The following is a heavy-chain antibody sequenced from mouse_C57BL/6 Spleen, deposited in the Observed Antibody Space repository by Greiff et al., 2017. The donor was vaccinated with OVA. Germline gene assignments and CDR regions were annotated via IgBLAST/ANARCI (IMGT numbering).Heavy chain of an antibody. D-gene: IGHD1-1*01. V-gene: IGHV1-80*01. Sequence: QVHVKQSGAELVKPGASVKISCKASGYAFSSYWMNWVKQRPGKGLEWIGQIYPGDGDTNYNGKFKGKATLTADKSSSTAYMQLSSLTSEDSAVYFCARGDGSSYFDYWGQGTTLTVSS. CDR2: IYPGDGDT. CDR1: GYAFSSYW. CDR3: ARGDGSSYFDY. J-gene: IGHJ2*01.